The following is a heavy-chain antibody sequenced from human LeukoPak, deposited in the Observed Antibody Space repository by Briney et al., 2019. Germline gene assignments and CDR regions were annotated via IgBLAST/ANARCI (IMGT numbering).Heavy chain of an antibody. V-gene: IGHV4-59*01. CDR2: IYYSGST. CDR1: GGSISSYY. J-gene: IGHJ4*02. Sequence: SETLSLTCTVSGGSISSYYWSWIRQPPGKGLEWIGYIYYSGSTNYNPSLKSRVTISVGTSKNQFSLKLSSVTAADTAVYYCARGDDYGDYWGLDYWGQGTLVTVSS. CDR3: ARGDDYGDYWGLDY. D-gene: IGHD4-17*01.